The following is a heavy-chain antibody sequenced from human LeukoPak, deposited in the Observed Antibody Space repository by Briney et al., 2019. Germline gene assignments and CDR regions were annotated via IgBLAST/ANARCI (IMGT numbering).Heavy chain of an antibody. CDR3: ARQQQLLRGHYYYYYMDV. D-gene: IGHD6-13*01. CDR1: GGSISSYY. CDR2: IYYSGST. V-gene: IGHV4-59*01. Sequence: SETLSLTCTVSGGSISSYYWSWIRQPPGKGLEWIGYIYYSGSTNYNPSLKSRVTISVDTSKNQFSLKLSSVTAADTAVYYCARQQQLLRGHYYYYYMDVWGKGTTVTVSS. J-gene: IGHJ6*03.